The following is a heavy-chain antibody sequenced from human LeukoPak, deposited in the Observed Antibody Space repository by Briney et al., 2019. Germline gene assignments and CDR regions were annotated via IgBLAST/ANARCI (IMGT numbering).Heavy chain of an antibody. CDR3: ASLFGEVDGFDN. J-gene: IGHJ3*02. V-gene: IGHV4-59*01. CDR2: IYYSGST. CDR1: GGSISSYY. D-gene: IGHD3-10*01. Sequence: SETLSLTCTVSGGSISSYYWSWIRQPPGKGLEWIGYIYYSGSTNYNPSLKSRVTISVDTSKNQFSLKLSSVTAADTAVYYCASLFGEVDGFDNWGQGTMVTVSS.